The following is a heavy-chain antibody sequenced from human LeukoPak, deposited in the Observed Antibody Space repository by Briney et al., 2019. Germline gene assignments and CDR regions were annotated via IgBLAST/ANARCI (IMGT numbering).Heavy chain of an antibody. V-gene: IGHV4-61*02. CDR3: ARAIPYSYGLDY. Sequence: PSETLSLTCTVSGGSISSGSYYWSWIRQPAGKGLEWIGRIYTSGSTNYNPSLKSRVTISVDTSKNQFSLKLSSVTAADTAVYYCARAIPYSYGLDYWGQGTLVTVSS. D-gene: IGHD5-18*01. J-gene: IGHJ4*02. CDR1: GGSISSGSYY. CDR2: IYTSGST.